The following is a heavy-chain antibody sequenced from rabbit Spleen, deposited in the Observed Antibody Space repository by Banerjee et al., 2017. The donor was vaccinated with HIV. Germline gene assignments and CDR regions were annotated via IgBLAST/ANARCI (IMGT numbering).Heavy chain of an antibody. J-gene: IGHJ4*01. Sequence: QSLEESGGGLVQPEGSLTLTCKASGFSFSDRDVMCWVRQAPGKGLEWIACINAATAKPVYATWAKGRFTISRTSSTTVTLQMTSLTAADTATYFCARDLAGAIGWNFYLWGQGTLVTVS. D-gene: IGHD4-1*01. CDR3: ARDLAGAIGWNFYL. CDR1: GFSFSDRDV. V-gene: IGHV1S40*01. CDR2: INAATAKP.